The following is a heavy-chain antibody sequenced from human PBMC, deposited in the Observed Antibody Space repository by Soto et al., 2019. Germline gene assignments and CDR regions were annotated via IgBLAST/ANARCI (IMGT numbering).Heavy chain of an antibody. CDR1: GDSVSSNNYY. J-gene: IGHJ4*02. V-gene: IGHV4-31*03. CDR3: AGYVNDSSGSQGFDY. CDR2: IHYSGDS. D-gene: IGHD3-22*01. Sequence: PSETLSLTCTVIGDSVSSNNYYWSWIRQRPGKGLEWIGYIHYSGDSYDNPSLTSRITMSMDVSKNQFSLNLRSVTAADTAIYYCAGYVNDSSGSQGFDYWGQGTLVTVSS.